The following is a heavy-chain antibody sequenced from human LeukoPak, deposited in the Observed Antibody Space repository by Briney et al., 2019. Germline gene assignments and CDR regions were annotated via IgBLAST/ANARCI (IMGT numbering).Heavy chain of an antibody. J-gene: IGHJ4*02. CDR3: AKGHYYGSGSLDY. CDR1: GFTFSSYW. V-gene: IGHV3-7*03. Sequence: PGGSLRLSCAASGFTFSSYWMNWLRQAPGKGLEWVANINQDGSEKFYVDSVKGRFTISRDNAKNSLYLQLNSLRAEDTAVYYCAKGHYYGSGSLDYWGQGTLVTVSS. CDR2: INQDGSEK. D-gene: IGHD3-10*01.